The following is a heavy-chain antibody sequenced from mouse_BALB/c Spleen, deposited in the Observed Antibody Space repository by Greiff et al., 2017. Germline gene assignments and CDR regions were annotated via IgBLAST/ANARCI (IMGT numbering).Heavy chain of an antibody. CDR3: ARYYYRYDGIDY. Sequence: AQLQQSGPELVKPGASVKISCKASGYSFTGYYMHWVKQSHVKSLEWIGRINPYNGATSYNQNFKDKASLTVDKSSSTAYMELHSLTSEDSAVYYCARYYYRYDGIDYWGQGTTLTVSS. CDR2: INPYNGAT. V-gene: IGHV1-31*01. D-gene: IGHD2-14*01. J-gene: IGHJ2*01. CDR1: GYSFTGYY.